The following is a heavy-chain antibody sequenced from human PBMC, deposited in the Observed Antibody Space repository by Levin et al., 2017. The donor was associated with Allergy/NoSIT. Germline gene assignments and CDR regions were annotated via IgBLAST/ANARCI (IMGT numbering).Heavy chain of an antibody. CDR1: GFLFTSYS. V-gene: IGHV3-48*01. Sequence: LSLTCAASGFLFTSYSMNWVRQAPGKGLEYIAYISSSSSAIRYADSVKGRFTASRDNAKNSLYLQMNSLRAEDTAVYYCARDYDYAFDVWGLGTMVTVSP. J-gene: IGHJ3*01. D-gene: IGHD3-3*01. CDR3: ARDYDYAFDV. CDR2: ISSSSSAI.